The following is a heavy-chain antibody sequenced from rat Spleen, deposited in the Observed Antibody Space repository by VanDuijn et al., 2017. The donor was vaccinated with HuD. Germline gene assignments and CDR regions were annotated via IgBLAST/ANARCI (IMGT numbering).Heavy chain of an antibody. CDR3: TREGHTMDRATYWFAY. D-gene: IGHD1-9*01. J-gene: IGHJ3*01. CDR2: MRYDGDT. Sequence: QVQLKESGPGLVQPSQTLSLTCTVSEFSLTGNNIHWVRQAPGKGLEWMGRMRYDGDTSYNSVLKSRLSISRDTSKNQVFLKMGSLQSDDTAIYFCTREGHTMDRATYWFAYWGQGTLVTVSS. V-gene: IGHV2-63*01. CDR1: EFSLTGNN.